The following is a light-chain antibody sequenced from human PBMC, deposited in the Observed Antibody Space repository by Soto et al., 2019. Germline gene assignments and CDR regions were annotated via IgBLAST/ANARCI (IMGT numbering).Light chain of an antibody. CDR1: ASDIGNYNY. J-gene: IGLJ1*01. CDR2: EVT. V-gene: IGLV2-8*01. Sequence: QSVLTQPASVSGSPGQSITISCTGTASDIGNYNYVSWYQQHPGKAPKLMIYEVTKRPSGVPDRFSGSKSGNTASLTVSGLQAEDEADYYCSSYAGSNNFVFGTGT. CDR3: SSYAGSNNFV.